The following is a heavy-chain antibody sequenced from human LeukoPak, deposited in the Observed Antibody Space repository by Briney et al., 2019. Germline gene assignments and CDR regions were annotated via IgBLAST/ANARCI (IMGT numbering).Heavy chain of an antibody. CDR1: GFTFNDYA. V-gene: IGHV3-9*01. J-gene: IGHJ4*02. D-gene: IGHD4-17*01. CDR3: AKDADDSGDYVGIDY. Sequence: GRSLRLSCAASGFTFNDYAMHWVRQAPGKGLEWVSGISWNRNTIGYADSVRGRFTIFRDDGKNSLYLQMNSLRAEDTALYYCAKDADDSGDYVGIDYWGQGTLVTVSS. CDR2: ISWNRNTI.